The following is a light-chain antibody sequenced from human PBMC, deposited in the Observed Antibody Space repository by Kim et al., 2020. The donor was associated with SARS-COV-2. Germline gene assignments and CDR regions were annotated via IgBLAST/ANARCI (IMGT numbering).Light chain of an antibody. Sequence: VSPGERATLSCRASQRVSSNLVWYQQTPGQAPRLLTSGASTRATGIPARFSGSGSGTEFTLTISSLQSEDFVVYYCQQYNNWPWTFGQGTKVDIK. CDR2: GAS. J-gene: IGKJ1*01. V-gene: IGKV3-15*01. CDR1: QRVSSN. CDR3: QQYNNWPWT.